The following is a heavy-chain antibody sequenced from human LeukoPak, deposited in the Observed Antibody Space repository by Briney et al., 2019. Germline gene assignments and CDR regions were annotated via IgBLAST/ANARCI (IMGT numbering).Heavy chain of an antibody. CDR3: ARRDTQYYSNWFDP. CDR2: THRSGDT. D-gene: IGHD3-10*01. J-gene: IGHJ5*02. CDR1: GVSVSSDNW. V-gene: IGHV4-4*02. Sequence: PSETLSLTCAVYGVSVSSDNWWTWVRQSPGKGLELIGETHRSGDTKYNPSLKSRVTISVDTSKNQFSLKLSSVTAADTAVYYCARRDTQYYSNWFDPWGQGTLVTVSS.